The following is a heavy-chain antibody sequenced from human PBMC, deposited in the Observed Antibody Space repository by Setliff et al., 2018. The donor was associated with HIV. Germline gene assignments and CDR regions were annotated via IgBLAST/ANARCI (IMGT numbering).Heavy chain of an antibody. CDR1: GFTFNNYE. J-gene: IGHJ4*02. CDR3: ARGGADY. V-gene: IGHV3-48*03. CDR2: ITSGSTI. Sequence: GESLKISCATSGFTFNNYEMNWVRQAPGKGLEWISYITSGSTIYYADSVKGRFTISRDNAKNSLYLQMNSLRAEDTAVYFCARGGADYWGQGTLVTVSS. D-gene: IGHD1-26*01.